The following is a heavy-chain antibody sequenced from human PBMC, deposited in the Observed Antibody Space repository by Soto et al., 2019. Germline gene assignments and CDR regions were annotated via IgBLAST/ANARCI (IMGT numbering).Heavy chain of an antibody. D-gene: IGHD3-22*01. CDR2: IWYDGSNK. V-gene: IGHV3-33*01. Sequence: QVQLVESGGGVVQPGRSLRLSCAASGFTFSSYGMHWVRQAPGKGLEWVAVIWYDGSNKYYADSVKGRFTISRDNSKNTLYLQMNSLRAEYTAVYYCARGGYYYDSSGYLSIYPHYYYGMDVWGQGTTVTVSS. J-gene: IGHJ6*02. CDR1: GFTFSSYG. CDR3: ARGGYYYDSSGYLSIYPHYYYGMDV.